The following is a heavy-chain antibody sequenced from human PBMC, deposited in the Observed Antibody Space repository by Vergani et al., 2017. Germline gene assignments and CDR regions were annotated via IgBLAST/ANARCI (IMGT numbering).Heavy chain of an antibody. CDR1: GFTFGDYA. Sequence: EVQLVESGGGLVQPGGSLRLSCTASGFTFGDYAMSWVRQAPGKGLEWVGFIRSKAYGGTTEYAASVKGRFTISRDDSKSIAYLQMNSLKTEDTAVYYCASGGGWAQQLTYYYYYGMDVWGQGTTVTVSS. D-gene: IGHD5-18*01. V-gene: IGHV3-49*04. CDR3: ASGGGWAQQLTYYYYYGMDV. J-gene: IGHJ6*02. CDR2: IRSKAYGGTT.